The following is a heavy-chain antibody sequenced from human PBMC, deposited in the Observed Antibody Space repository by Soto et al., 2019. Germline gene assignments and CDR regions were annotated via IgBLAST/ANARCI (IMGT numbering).Heavy chain of an antibody. CDR3: AKNQERELPRVIDF. D-gene: IGHD1-7*01. CDR1: GFTFSSYA. CDR2: MSGSSSTT. Sequence: EVQLLESGGGLVQPGGSLRLSCAASGFTFSSYAMTWVRQAPEKGLEWVSSMSGSSSTTYYADSVRGRFTISRDRSKNTLYLQMSSLRAEDTALYYCAKNQERELPRVIDFWGQGTLVTVSS. V-gene: IGHV3-23*01. J-gene: IGHJ4*02.